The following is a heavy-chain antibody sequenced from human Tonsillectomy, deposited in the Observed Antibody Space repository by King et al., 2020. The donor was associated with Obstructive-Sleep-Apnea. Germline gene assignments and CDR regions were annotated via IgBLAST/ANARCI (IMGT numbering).Heavy chain of an antibody. J-gene: IGHJ4*02. CDR2: ISSNGGST. CDR3: VKAYNPMIVVPEAFDY. D-gene: IGHD3-22*01. V-gene: IGHV3-64D*09. CDR1: GFTFSSYA. Sequence: VQLVESGGGLVQPGGSLRLSCSASGFTFSSYAMHWVRQAPGKGLEYVSAISSNGGSTYYADSVKGRFTISRDNSKNTLYLQMSSLRAEDTAVYYCVKAYNPMIVVPEAFDYWGQGTLVTVSS.